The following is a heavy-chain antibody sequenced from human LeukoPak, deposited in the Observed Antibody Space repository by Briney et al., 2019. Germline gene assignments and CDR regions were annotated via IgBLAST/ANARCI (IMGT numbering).Heavy chain of an antibody. CDR1: GFTFSSYS. CDR3: AHGTVYQLDY. V-gene: IGHV3-23*01. CDR2: ILGGAGST. D-gene: IGHD2-2*01. J-gene: IGHJ4*02. Sequence: SGGSLRLSCAASGFTFSSYSMNWVRQAPGRGLEWVSGILGGAGSTYYADSVKGRFTISRDNSKNTLYLQMNSLRAEDTAVYYCAHGTVYQLDYWGQGTLVTVSS.